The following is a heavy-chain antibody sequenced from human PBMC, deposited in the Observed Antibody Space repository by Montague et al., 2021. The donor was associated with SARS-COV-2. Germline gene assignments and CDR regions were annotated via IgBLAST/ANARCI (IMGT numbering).Heavy chain of an antibody. Sequence: PALVKPTQTLTLTCTFSGFSLSTSGMCVSWIRQPPGKALEWLARIDWDDDKYYSTSLKTRLTISKDASKNQVALTMTNMDPVDTATYYCARTYGSGRGLELWGRGTLVTVSS. CDR3: ARTYGSGRGLEL. CDR2: IDWDDDK. V-gene: IGHV2-70*11. D-gene: IGHD3-10*01. J-gene: IGHJ2*01. CDR1: GFSLSTSGMC.